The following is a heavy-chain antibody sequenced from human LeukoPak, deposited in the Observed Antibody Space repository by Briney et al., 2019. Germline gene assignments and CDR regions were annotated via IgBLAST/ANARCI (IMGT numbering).Heavy chain of an antibody. Sequence: SETLSLTCTVSGDSINSLDLWSWVRQPPGKGLEWIGEMYLSGTTHSNPSVKSRVTISIDKSKNQFFLNLSSVTAADTAVYYCAGLVGRYSSGFYCYYFDYWGQGTLVTVSS. CDR1: GDSINSLDL. D-gene: IGHD6-19*01. V-gene: IGHV4-4*02. CDR3: AGLVGRYSSGFYCYYFDY. J-gene: IGHJ4*02. CDR2: MYLSGTT.